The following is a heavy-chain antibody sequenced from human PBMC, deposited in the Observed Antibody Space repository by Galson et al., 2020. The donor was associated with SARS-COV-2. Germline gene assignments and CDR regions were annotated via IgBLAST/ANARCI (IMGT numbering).Heavy chain of an antibody. CDR2: IYDSANT. D-gene: IGHD1-26*01. CDR3: ARGQQTELLTPFDF. CDR1: GGSVSSGAFS. V-gene: IGHV4-30-2*01. J-gene: IGHJ4*02. Sequence: SQTLSLTCAVSGGSVSSGAFSWSWFRQPPGKGLEWIGYIYDSANTYYNPSLKSRVSISVDRSKNQFSLNLSSVTAADTAVYYYARGQQTELLTPFDFWGQGTLVTVSS.